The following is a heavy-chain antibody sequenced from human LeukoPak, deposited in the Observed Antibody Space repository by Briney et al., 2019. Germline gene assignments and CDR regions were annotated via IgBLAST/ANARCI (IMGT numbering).Heavy chain of an antibody. J-gene: IGHJ4*02. CDR1: GFTFDDYA. Sequence: PGRSPRLSCAASGFTFDDYAMHWVRQAPGKGLEWVAGISWNSGSIGYADSVKGRFTISRDNAKNSLYLQMNSLRAEDTALYYCAKGGILAAAGTGDYFDYWGQGTLVTVSS. CDR3: AKGGILAAAGTGDYFDY. CDR2: ISWNSGSI. V-gene: IGHV3-9*01. D-gene: IGHD6-13*01.